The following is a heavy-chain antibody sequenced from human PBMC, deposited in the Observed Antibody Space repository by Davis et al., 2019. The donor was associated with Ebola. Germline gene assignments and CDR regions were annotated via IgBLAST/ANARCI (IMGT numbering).Heavy chain of an antibody. CDR1: GFTFSSYA. CDR3: AKPQLELLVPFDY. CDR2: ISGSGGST. Sequence: GESLKISCAASGFTFSSYAMSWVRQAPGKGLEWVSAISGSGGSTFYADSVKGRFTISRDNSKNTLYLQMNSLRAEDTAVYYCAKPQLELLVPFDYWGQGTLVTVSS. V-gene: IGHV3-23*01. J-gene: IGHJ4*02. D-gene: IGHD1-7*01.